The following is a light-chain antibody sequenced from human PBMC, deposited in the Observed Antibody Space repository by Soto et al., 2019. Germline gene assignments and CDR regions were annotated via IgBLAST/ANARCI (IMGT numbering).Light chain of an antibody. J-gene: IGKJ2*02. V-gene: IGKV3-20*01. CDR2: GTS. CDR3: QQYGNSPCT. CDR1: QSVTSNS. Sequence: EIVLTQSPGTLSLSSGERATLSCRASQSVTSNSLAWYQQRPGQAPRLLIYGTSTRATGIPDRFSGSGSGTDFTLIISRLEPEDFAMYHCQQYGNSPCTVGQGTKVDTK.